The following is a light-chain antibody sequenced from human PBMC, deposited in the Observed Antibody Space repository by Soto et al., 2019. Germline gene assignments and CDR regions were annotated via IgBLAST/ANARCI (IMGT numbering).Light chain of an antibody. J-gene: IGKJ1*01. CDR2: LGS. Sequence: DIVMTQSPLSLPVTPGEPSSVSCRSSQSLLHTNGYSYLDWYLQKPGQSPHLLIYLGSNRASGVPDRFSGSGSGTDFTLKISRVEAEDVGVYYCMQPLQSWTFGQGTKVDIK. V-gene: IGKV2-28*01. CDR3: MQPLQSWT. CDR1: QSLLHTNGYSY.